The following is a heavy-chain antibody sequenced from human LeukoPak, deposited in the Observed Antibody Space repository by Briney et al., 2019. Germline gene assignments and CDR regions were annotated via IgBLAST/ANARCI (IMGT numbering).Heavy chain of an antibody. D-gene: IGHD5-24*01. CDR3: ARGRWLPGSLDN. V-gene: IGHV3-43*02. Sequence: PGGSLRLSCAASGFTFDDYAMHWVRQAPGKGLEWVSLISGDGGSTYYADSVKGRFTISRDNSKNSLYLQMNSLRAEDTAVYYCARGRWLPGSLDNWGQGTLVTVSS. CDR2: ISGDGGST. J-gene: IGHJ4*02. CDR1: GFTFDDYA.